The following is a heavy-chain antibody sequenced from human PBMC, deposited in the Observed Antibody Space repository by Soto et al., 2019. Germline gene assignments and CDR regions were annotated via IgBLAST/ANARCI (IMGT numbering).Heavy chain of an antibody. CDR3: ARELCEEGEGYCSSTNAFDI. CDR1: GYTFNSYA. D-gene: IGHD2-2*01. V-gene: IGHV1-3*01. J-gene: IGHJ3*02. CDR2: INAGNGNT. Sequence: ASVKVSCKASGYTFNSYAMHWVRQAPGQRLEWMGWINAGNGNTKYSQKFQGRVTITRDTSASTAYMELSSLRSEDTAVYYCARELCEEGEGYCSSTNAFDIWGQGTMVTVSS.